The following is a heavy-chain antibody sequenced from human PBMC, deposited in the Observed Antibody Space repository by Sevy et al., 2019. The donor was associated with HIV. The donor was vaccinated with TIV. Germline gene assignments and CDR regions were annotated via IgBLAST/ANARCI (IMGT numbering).Heavy chain of an antibody. D-gene: IGHD3-16*01. Sequence: SETLSLTCAVSGGSITSVNWWHWVRQPPGKGLEWIGEIYHSGSTNYNPSLKSRVTISVDNSKNQFSLNLYSVTAADTAVYYCARGGETPRRFDPWGQGSLVTVSS. V-gene: IGHV4-4*02. J-gene: IGHJ5*02. CDR1: GGSITSVNW. CDR3: ARGGETPRRFDP. CDR2: IYHSGST.